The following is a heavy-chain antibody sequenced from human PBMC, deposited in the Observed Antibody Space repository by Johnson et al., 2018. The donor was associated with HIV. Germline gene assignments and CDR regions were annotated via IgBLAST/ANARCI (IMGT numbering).Heavy chain of an antibody. D-gene: IGHD2-21*02. CDR1: GFTFSAYA. J-gene: IGHJ3*02. CDR3: ARRQPTRDLFALDDGFDI. Sequence: QVQLVESGGGVVQPARSLRLSCAASGFTFSAYAMHWVRQAPGKGLEWVAAISDDESKTYYTDSMKGRFTISRDNSKNTLYLQMISLRAEDTAMYYCARRQPTRDLFALDDGFDIWGQGTMVTVS. V-gene: IGHV3-30*10. CDR2: ISDDESKT.